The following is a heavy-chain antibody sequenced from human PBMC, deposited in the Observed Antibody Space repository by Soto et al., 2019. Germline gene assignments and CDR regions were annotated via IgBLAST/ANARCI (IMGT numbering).Heavy chain of an antibody. J-gene: IGHJ5*02. CDR3: VRGGTTGGDYKYNWFEP. Sequence: PSETLSLTCTVSGGSISSGDYYWSWIRQPPGKGLEWIGYIYYSGSTYYNPSLKSRFSISVDTSKNQFSLKLSSVTAADTAVYYCVRGGTTGGDYKYNWFEPWGQGTLVTVSS. CDR2: IYYSGST. V-gene: IGHV4-30-4*01. D-gene: IGHD2-21*02. CDR1: GGSISSGDYY.